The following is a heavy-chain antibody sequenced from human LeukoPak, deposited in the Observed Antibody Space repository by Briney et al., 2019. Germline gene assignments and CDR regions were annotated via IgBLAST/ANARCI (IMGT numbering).Heavy chain of an antibody. D-gene: IGHD3-10*01. CDR2: IYSGGTT. J-gene: IGHJ2*01. CDR1: GLTVSSTF. Sequence: GGSLRLSCAASGLTVSSTFMSWVRQAPGKGLEWVSIIYSGGTTHYPDSVKGRFTISRDNSKNTLYLQMDSLRVGDTGIYYCARNTDYYGSGTYGYFDRWGRGTLVTVSS. CDR3: ARNTDYYGSGTYGYFDR. V-gene: IGHV3-53*01.